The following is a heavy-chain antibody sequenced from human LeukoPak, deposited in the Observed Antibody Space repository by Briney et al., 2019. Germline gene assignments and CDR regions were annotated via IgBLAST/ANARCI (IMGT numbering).Heavy chain of an antibody. J-gene: IGHJ4*02. CDR1: GFTFRSYG. Sequence: GGSLRLSCAASGFTFRSYGMHWVRQAPGKGLQWVAVIWYDGSNKYYADSVKGRFTISRDNSKNTLSLQMNSLGAEDTAVYYCARELPPLEKYYFDYWGQGTLVTVSS. CDR3: ARELPPLEKYYFDY. D-gene: IGHD3-3*01. V-gene: IGHV3-33*01. CDR2: IWYDGSNK.